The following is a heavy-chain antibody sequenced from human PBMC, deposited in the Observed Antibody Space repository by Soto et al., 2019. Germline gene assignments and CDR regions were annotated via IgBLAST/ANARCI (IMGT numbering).Heavy chain of an antibody. D-gene: IGHD6-19*01. J-gene: IGHJ4*02. V-gene: IGHV1-69*13. Sequence: SVKVFCKASGCTFSSYAISWVRQAPGQGLEWMGGIIPIFGTANYAQKFQGRVTITADESTSTAYMELSSLRSEDTAVYYCARIAPPLIAVAGREDYWGQGTLVTV. CDR3: ARIAPPLIAVAGREDY. CDR1: GCTFSSYA. CDR2: IIPIFGTA.